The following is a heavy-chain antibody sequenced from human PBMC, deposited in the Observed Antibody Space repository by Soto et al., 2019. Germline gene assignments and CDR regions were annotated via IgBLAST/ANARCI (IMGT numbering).Heavy chain of an antibody. J-gene: IGHJ4*02. CDR1: GFTFSSYG. CDR3: ARELYSGYDYEPAVQGPFDY. Sequence: GGSLRLSCAASGFTFSSYGMHWARQAPGKGLEWVAVIWYDGSNKYYADSVKGRFTISRDNSKNTLYLQMNSLRAEDTAVYYCARELYSGYDYEPAVQGPFDYWGQGTLVTVSS. CDR2: IWYDGSNK. V-gene: IGHV3-33*01. D-gene: IGHD5-12*01.